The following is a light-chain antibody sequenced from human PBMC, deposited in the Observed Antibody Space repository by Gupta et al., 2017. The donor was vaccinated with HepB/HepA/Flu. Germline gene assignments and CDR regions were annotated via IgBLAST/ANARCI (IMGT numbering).Light chain of an antibody. CDR1: RGIRND. V-gene: IGKV1-6*01. CDR2: AAS. J-gene: IGKJ1*01. CDR3: LQDYVYPRT. Sequence: QMTPSPSSLSASVGDRVPFTCRASRGIRNDLAWYQQKPGKAPKLLICAASSLQSGVPSRVTGSGSGKDFTLTISGLQTEDFATYYRLQDYVYPRTFGPGTKVDIK.